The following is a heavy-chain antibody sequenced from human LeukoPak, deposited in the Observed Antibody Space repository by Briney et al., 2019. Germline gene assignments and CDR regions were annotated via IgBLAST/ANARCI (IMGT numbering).Heavy chain of an antibody. CDR2: ISRVISTV. D-gene: IGHD6-13*01. V-gene: IGHV3-48*01. CDR1: GFTFNTYS. CDR3: ARGSSWLDY. Sequence: GGSLRLSCAASGFTFNTYSMNWVRQAPGKGLEWVSFISRVISTVYYADSVKGRFTISRDNAKNSMYLQMYSLRVEDTAVYYCARGSSWLDYWGQGILVTVSS. J-gene: IGHJ4*02.